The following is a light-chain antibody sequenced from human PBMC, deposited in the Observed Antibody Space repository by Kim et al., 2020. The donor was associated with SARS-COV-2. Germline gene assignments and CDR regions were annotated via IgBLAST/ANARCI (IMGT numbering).Light chain of an antibody. J-gene: IGLJ2*01. Sequence: QSVLTQPPSVSGTPGQRVTISCSGSSSNIGSYVVNWYQQFPGKAPKLLIYGNVQRPSEVPDRFSASKSGTSASLAISGLQSEDEADYYCASWDDSLNGLFGGGTQLTVL. CDR2: GNV. CDR1: SSNIGSYV. CDR3: ASWDDSLNGL. V-gene: IGLV1-44*01.